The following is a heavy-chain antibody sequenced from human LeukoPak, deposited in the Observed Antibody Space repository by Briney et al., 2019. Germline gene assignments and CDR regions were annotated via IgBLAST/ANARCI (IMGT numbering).Heavy chain of an antibody. CDR1: GGSISGYY. D-gene: IGHD3-3*01. Sequence: PSETLSLTCTVSGGSISGYYWSWIRQPPGKGLEWIGYIYYSGSTNYNPSLKSRVTISVDTSKNQFSLKLSSVTAADTAVYYCARDPYYDFWSGYPYGMDVWGQGTTVTVSS. CDR3: ARDPYYDFWSGYPYGMDV. CDR2: IYYSGST. J-gene: IGHJ6*02. V-gene: IGHV4-59*01.